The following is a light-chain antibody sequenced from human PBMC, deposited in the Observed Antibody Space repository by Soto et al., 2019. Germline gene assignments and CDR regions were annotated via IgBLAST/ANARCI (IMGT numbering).Light chain of an antibody. CDR1: SSDVGAYNY. J-gene: IGLJ2*01. V-gene: IGLV2-14*03. CDR3: NSFTTSSTLV. CDR2: DVS. Sequence: QSALTQPASVSGSPGQSITISCTGTSSDVGAYNYVSWYQHHPGKVPKLMIYDVSNRPSGVSNRFSGSKSGNTASLTISGLQAEDEADYYCNSFTTSSTLVFGGGTQLTVL.